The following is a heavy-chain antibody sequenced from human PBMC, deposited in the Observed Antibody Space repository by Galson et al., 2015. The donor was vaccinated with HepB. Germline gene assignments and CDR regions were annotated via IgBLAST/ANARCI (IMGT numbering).Heavy chain of an antibody. CDR1: GFTFNIFA. V-gene: IGHV3-23*01. Sequence: SLRLSCAASGFTFNIFAMNWVRQAPGKGLEWVTCIANGRTYYADSVRGRFTISRDDSKSTLHLQMNSLRAEDTAIYYCAKDAIVGNGVFDFFEDWGQGTLVTVSS. D-gene: IGHD2-21*01. CDR3: AKDAIVGNGVFDFFED. CDR2: IANGRT. J-gene: IGHJ4*02.